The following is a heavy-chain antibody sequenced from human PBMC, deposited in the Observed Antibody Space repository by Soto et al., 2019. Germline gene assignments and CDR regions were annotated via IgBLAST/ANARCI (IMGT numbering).Heavy chain of an antibody. CDR1: GFTFSNAW. V-gene: IGHV3-15*07. J-gene: IGHJ6*02. D-gene: IGHD6-13*01. Sequence: PGGSLRLSCAASGFTFSNAWMNWVRQAPGKGLEWVGRIKSKTDGGTTDYAAPVKGRFTISRDDSKNTLYLQMNSLRAEDTAVYYCVKEGISGGTDIAAAGTDYYYYGMDVWGQGTTVTVSS. CDR2: IKSKTDGGTT. CDR3: VKEGISGGTDIAAAGTDYYYYGMDV.